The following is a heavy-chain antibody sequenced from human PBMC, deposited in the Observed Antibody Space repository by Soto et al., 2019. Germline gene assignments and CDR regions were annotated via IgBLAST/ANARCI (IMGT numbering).Heavy chain of an antibody. CDR3: AKDNWNFPPYPFAY. CDR1: GFTFSSYA. V-gene: IGHV3-23*01. Sequence: SLRLSCAASGFTFSSYAMSWVRQAPGKGLEWVSAISGSGGSTYYADSVKGRFTISRGNSKNTLYLQMNSLRAEDTAVYYCAKDNWNFPPYPFAYWGQGTLVTSPQ. D-gene: IGHD1-7*01. CDR2: ISGSGGST. J-gene: IGHJ4*02.